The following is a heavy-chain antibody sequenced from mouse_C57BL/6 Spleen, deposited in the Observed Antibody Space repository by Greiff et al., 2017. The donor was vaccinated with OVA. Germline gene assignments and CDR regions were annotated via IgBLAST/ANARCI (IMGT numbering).Heavy chain of an antibody. J-gene: IGHJ2*01. Sequence: EVKLQESGGGLVKPGGSLKLSCAASGFTFSDYGMHWVRQAPEKGLEWVAYISSGSSTIYYADTVKGRFTISRDNAKNTLFLQMTSLRSEDTAMYYCARTTMVTRDYFDYWGQGTTLTVSS. CDR3: ARTTMVTRDYFDY. V-gene: IGHV5-17*01. CDR2: ISSGSSTI. CDR1: GFTFSDYG. D-gene: IGHD2-2*01.